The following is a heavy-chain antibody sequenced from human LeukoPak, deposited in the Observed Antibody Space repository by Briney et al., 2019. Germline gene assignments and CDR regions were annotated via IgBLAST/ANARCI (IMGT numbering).Heavy chain of an antibody. CDR2: ISGSGGST. V-gene: IGHV3-23*01. J-gene: IGHJ4*02. D-gene: IGHD6-19*01. Sequence: PGGSLRLSCAASGFTFSSYAMSWVRQAPGKGLKWVSAISGSGGSTYYADSVKGRFTISRDNSKNTLYLQMNSLRAEDTAVYYCAKERLVAVAGITAYDDYWGQGTLVTVSS. CDR1: GFTFSSYA. CDR3: AKERLVAVAGITAYDDY.